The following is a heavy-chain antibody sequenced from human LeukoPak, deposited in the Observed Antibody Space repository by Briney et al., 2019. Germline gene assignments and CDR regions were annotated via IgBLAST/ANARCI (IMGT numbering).Heavy chain of an antibody. CDR2: ISWNSGSI. V-gene: IGHV3-9*01. Sequence: ALRLTCAASGFTFDDYAMHWVRQAPGKGLEWVSGISWNSGSIGYADSVKGRFTISRDNAKNSLYLQMNSLRAEDTAVYYCARDTDTGDYWGQGTLVTVSS. D-gene: IGHD5-18*01. CDR1: GFTFDDYA. CDR3: ARDTDTGDY. J-gene: IGHJ4*02.